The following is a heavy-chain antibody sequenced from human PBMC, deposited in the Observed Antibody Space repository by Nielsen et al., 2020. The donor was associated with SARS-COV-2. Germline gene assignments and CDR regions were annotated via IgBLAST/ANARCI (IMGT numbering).Heavy chain of an antibody. CDR1: GFTVSSNY. CDR3: ATSVSTGPTASGAFDI. CDR2: IYSGGST. Sequence: GESLKISCAASGFTVSSNYMNWVRQAPGKGLEWVPVIYSGGSTYYADSVKGRFTISRHNSKNTVYLQMNSLRAEDTAVYYCATSVSTGPTASGAFDIWGQGTMVTVSS. V-gene: IGHV3-53*04. D-gene: IGHD4-11*01. J-gene: IGHJ3*02.